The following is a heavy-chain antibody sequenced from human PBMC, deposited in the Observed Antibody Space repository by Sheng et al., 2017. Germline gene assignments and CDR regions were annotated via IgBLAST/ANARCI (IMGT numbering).Heavy chain of an antibody. D-gene: IGHD1-20*01. Sequence: QVQLVESGGGVVQPGRSLRLSCSASGFTFSTHGMHWVRQAPGKGLEWVAVLWYDGIRNYYADSVKGRFTVSRDTSRNTLYLQMNNLRAEDTARYYCARDLKITKMTNWGQGTLVTVSS. CDR2: LWYDGIRN. CDR3: ARDLKITKMTN. V-gene: IGHV3-33*01. CDR1: GFTFSTHG. J-gene: IGHJ4*02.